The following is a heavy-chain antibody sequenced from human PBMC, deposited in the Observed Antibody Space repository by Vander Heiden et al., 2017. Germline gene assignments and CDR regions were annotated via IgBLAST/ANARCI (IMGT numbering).Heavy chain of an antibody. D-gene: IGHD3-3*01. CDR3: AGLNPLPLRFLEWPKTPTLYGMDV. V-gene: IGHV4-39*01. CDR2: IYYSGST. J-gene: IGHJ6*02. CDR1: GGSISSSSYY. Sequence: QLQLQESGSGLVKPSETLSLTCTVSGGSISSSSYYWGWIRQPPGKGLEWIGSIYYSGSTYYNPSLKSRVNISGDTSKDQFSLKLSSVTAADTAVYYCAGLNPLPLRFLEWPKTPTLYGMDVWGQGTTVTVSS.